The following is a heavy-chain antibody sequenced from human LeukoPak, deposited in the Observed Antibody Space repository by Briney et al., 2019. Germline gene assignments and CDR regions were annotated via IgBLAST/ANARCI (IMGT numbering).Heavy chain of an antibody. Sequence: PSETLSLTCIVSGGSIRGTSYYLGWSRQPPGQGLEWVGGLYYSGTTYYNPSVEGRVAISLDTSKNQFSLKLTSVTVADTAIYYCAFWSTYHSGSGEYNWGQGTPVTVSS. J-gene: IGHJ4*02. D-gene: IGHD3-10*01. CDR2: LYYSGTT. CDR3: AFWSTYHSGSGEYN. CDR1: GGSIRGTSYY. V-gene: IGHV4-39*07.